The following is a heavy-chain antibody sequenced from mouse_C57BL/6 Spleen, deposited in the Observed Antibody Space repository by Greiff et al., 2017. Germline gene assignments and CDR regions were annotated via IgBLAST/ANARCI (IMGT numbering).Heavy chain of an antibody. J-gene: IGHJ1*03. CDR2: IDPENGDT. CDR3: TTSFIGRYFDV. D-gene: IGHD1-1*01. Sequence: EVQLQQSGAELVRPGASVKLSCTASGFNIKDDYMHWVKQRPEQGLEWIGWIDPENGDTEYASKFQGKATITADTSSNTAYLQLSSLTSEDTAVYYCTTSFIGRYFDVWGTGTTVTVSS. V-gene: IGHV14-4*01. CDR1: GFNIKDDY.